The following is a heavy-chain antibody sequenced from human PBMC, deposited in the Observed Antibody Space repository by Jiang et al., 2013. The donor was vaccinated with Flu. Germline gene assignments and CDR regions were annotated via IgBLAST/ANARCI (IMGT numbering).Heavy chain of an antibody. J-gene: IGHJ4*02. V-gene: IGHV1-8*02. CDR2: MNPNSGNT. Sequence: TSYYMHWVRQAPGQGLEWMGWMNPNSGNTGYAQKFQGRVTMTRNTSISTAYMELSSLRSEDTAVYYCAREITLGAAAGTFNYWGQGTLVTVSS. CDR3: AREITLGAAAGTFNY. CDR1: TSYY. D-gene: IGHD6-13*01.